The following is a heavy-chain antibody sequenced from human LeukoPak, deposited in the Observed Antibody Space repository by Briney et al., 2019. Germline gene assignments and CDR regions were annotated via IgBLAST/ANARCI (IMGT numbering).Heavy chain of an antibody. J-gene: IGHJ4*01. CDR2: VSDDEDNN. V-gene: IGHV3-30*02. CDR3: AKARGKLVNIYFEY. Sequence: GGSLRLSCAASGFIFRNYGMHWARQAPGKGLEWVAFVSDDEDNNYYRDSVRGRFTISRDNSKNTVYQQLNSLRDEDTAVYFCAKARGKLVNIYFEYWGHGTLVTVSS. D-gene: IGHD2/OR15-2a*01. CDR1: GFIFRNYG.